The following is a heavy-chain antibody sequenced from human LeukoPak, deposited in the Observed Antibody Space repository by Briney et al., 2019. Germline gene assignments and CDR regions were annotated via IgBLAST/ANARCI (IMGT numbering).Heavy chain of an antibody. V-gene: IGHV3-23*01. J-gene: IGHJ4*02. CDR2: ISGSGGST. CDR1: GLSFSNYA. Sequence: GGSLRLSCAASGLSFSNYAMTWVRQAPGKGLEWVTGISGSGGSTYYADSVKGRFIISRDNSKSTLYLQMNSLRAEDTAVYYCAKTLSYSSGWVYWDQGTLVTVSS. CDR3: AKTLSYSSGWVY. D-gene: IGHD6-19*01.